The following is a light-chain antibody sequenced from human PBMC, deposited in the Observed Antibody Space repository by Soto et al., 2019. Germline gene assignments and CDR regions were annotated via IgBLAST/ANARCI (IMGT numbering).Light chain of an antibody. J-gene: IGKJ2*01. CDR1: QSLSRT. CDR3: QQSHSTPYT. V-gene: IGKV1-39*01. CDR2: AAR. Sequence: DIQLTQSPSSLSPSVGDRITLSCRARQSLSRTLNWYQQMPGKAPSLLIYAARDLQSGVPGRFSGSGSGTEFNLTISSLQPEDLATYYCQQSHSTPYTFGQGTKLEI.